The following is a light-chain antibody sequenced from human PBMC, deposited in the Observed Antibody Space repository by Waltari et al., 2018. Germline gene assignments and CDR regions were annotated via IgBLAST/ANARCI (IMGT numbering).Light chain of an antibody. V-gene: IGLV2-8*01. CDR3: SSYAGGNNAKVV. CDR1: SSDVGGYDY. Sequence: GQSVTISCTGTSSDVGGYDYVSWYQQHPGKAPKLMIYEVSQRPSGVPARFSGSKSGNRASLTVSGLQAEDEADYYCSSYAGGNNAKVVFGGGTKLTVL. J-gene: IGLJ2*01. CDR2: EVS.